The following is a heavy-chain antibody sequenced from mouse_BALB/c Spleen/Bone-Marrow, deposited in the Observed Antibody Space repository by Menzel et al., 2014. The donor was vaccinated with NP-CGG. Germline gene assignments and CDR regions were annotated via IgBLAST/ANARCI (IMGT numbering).Heavy chain of an antibody. Sequence: VQLQQSGAELVKPGASVKLSCTASGFNIKDTYMHWVKQRPEQGLEWIGRIDPANGNTKYDPKFQGKATITAYTSSNTAYPQLSSLTSDDTAVYYCANYYYGSSLFAYWGQGTLVTVSA. D-gene: IGHD1-1*01. CDR3: ANYYYGSSLFAY. CDR2: IDPANGNT. V-gene: IGHV14-3*02. CDR1: GFNIKDTY. J-gene: IGHJ3*01.